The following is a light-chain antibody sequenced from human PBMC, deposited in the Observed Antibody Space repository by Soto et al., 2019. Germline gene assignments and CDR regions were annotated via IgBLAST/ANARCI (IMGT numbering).Light chain of an antibody. CDR1: SSDVGGYNY. CDR3: SSYTSANNVV. V-gene: IGLV2-14*01. J-gene: IGLJ2*01. CDR2: EVS. Sequence: QAVVSQPASVSGSPGQSITISCTGTSSDVGGYNYVSWYQQHPGKAPKLMIYEVSNRPSGVSNRFSGSKSGNTASLTISGLQAEDEADYYCSSYTSANNVVFGGGTKLTVL.